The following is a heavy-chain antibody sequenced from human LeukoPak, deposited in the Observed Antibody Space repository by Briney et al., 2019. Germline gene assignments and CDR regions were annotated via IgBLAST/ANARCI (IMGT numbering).Heavy chain of an antibody. CDR2: ISRGGST. D-gene: IGHD2-2*01. CDR3: ARDISGEYQLLLGYYYYGMDV. J-gene: IGHJ6*02. CDR1: GFAVSSDY. V-gene: IGHV3-53*01. Sequence: GGSLRLSCAASGFAVSSDYMTWVRQAPGKGLEWVSVISRGGSTYYADSVRGRFTISRDNSKNTLFLQMNSLRAEDTAVYYCARDISGEYQLLLGYYYYGMDVWGQGTTVTVSS.